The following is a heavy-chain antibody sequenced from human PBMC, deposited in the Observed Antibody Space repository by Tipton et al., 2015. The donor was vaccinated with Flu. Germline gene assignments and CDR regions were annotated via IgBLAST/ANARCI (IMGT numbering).Heavy chain of an antibody. Sequence: QLVQSGAEVKKPGESLKISCKGSGYSFTSYWIGWVRQMPGKGLEWMGIIYPGDSDTRYRPSFQGQVTISADKSISTAYLQWSSLKASDTAMYYCAMGSLDCGDYVGHAFDIWGQGPMVTVSS. CDR2: IYPGDSDT. CDR1: GYSFTSYW. V-gene: IGHV5-51*01. J-gene: IGHJ3*02. D-gene: IGHD4-17*01. CDR3: AMGSLDCGDYVGHAFDI.